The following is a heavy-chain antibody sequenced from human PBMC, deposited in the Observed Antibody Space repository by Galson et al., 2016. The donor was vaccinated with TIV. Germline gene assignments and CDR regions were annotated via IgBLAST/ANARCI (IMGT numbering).Heavy chain of an antibody. CDR2: ISPDGTTT. CDR1: GFTFSDYW. Sequence: SLRLSCAASGFTFSDYWIHWVRQAPGEGLDWVLRISPDGTTTNHAESARGRFTVSRDNSKNTVYLQLNRLRAEDTAVYYCARGLYGDPPGLDSWGQGTLVTVFS. D-gene: IGHD4-17*01. CDR3: ARGLYGDPPGLDS. V-gene: IGHV3-74*01. J-gene: IGHJ4*02.